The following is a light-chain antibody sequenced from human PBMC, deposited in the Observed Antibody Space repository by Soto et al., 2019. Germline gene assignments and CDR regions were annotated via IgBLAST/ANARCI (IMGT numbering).Light chain of an antibody. J-gene: IGLJ3*02. V-gene: IGLV1-44*01. Sequence: QSVLTQPPSASGTPGQRVTISCSGSSSNIGSNAVSWYQHFPGTAPKVLIYSDDQRPSGVPDRFSGSKSGTSASLAISGLRAEDEGDYFCAAWGDSLNTWVFGGGTKLTVL. CDR1: SSNIGSNA. CDR2: SDD. CDR3: AAWGDSLNTWV.